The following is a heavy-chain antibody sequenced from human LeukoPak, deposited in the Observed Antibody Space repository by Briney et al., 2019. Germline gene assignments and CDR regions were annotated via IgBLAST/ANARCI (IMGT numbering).Heavy chain of an antibody. CDR3: ASGYCSSTSCPFDY. CDR1: GYIFTSYD. J-gene: IGHJ4*02. CDR2: MNPNSGNS. V-gene: IGHV1-8*01. Sequence: ASVRVSCKASGYIFTSYDINWVRQATGQGLEWMGWMNPNSGNSGSIQKFQGRVTFTRDTSISTAYMELSSLSSEDTAVYYCASGYCSSTSCPFDYWGQGTLVTVSS. D-gene: IGHD2-2*01.